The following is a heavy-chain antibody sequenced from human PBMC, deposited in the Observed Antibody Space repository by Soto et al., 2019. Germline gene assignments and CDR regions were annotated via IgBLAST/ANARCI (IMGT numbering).Heavy chain of an antibody. J-gene: IGHJ5*02. V-gene: IGHV4-30-2*01. CDR1: GGSISSGGYS. D-gene: IGHD1-26*01. CDR2: IYHSGSP. Sequence: SETLSLTCAVSGGSISSGGYSWSWIRQPPGKGLEWIGYIYHSGSPYYNPSLKSRVTISVDTSKNQFSLKLSSVTAADTAVYYCARTPTPWGQGTLVTVSS. CDR3: ARTPTP.